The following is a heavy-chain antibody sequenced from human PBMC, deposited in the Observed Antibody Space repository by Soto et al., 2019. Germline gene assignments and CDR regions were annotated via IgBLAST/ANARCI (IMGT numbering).Heavy chain of an antibody. CDR1: GFTFSSYA. CDR2: ISGSGGTA. CDR3: AKGRGQNWNFDY. Sequence: EVQLLESGGGSLQPGGSLRLSCAASGFTFSSYAMHWVRRPPGKGLEWVSSISGSGGTAYYADFVKGRFSISRDSLVNTLYLQINSLRAEDTAVYYCAKGRGQNWNFDYWGQGTLVTVSP. J-gene: IGHJ4*02. V-gene: IGHV3-23*01. D-gene: IGHD1-1*01.